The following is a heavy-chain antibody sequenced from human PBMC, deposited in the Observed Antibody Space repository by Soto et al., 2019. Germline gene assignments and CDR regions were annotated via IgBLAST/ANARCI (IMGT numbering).Heavy chain of an antibody. V-gene: IGHV4-59*08. Sequence: TSETVSLTCTVSGGSISTYYWSWIRQPPGKGLEWFGYIYDSGSTDYNPSLKSRVTISVDTSKNQFSLKLSSVTAADTAVYYCARHGGRYCSGGTCYIYWHFDLWGRGTLVTVSS. D-gene: IGHD2-15*01. J-gene: IGHJ2*01. CDR2: IYDSGST. CDR1: GGSISTYY. CDR3: ARHGGRYCSGGTCYIYWHFDL.